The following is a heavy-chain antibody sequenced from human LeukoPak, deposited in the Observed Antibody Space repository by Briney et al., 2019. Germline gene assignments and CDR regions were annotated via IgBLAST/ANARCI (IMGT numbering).Heavy chain of an antibody. J-gene: IGHJ6*03. V-gene: IGHV3-23*01. CDR2: IGGSGAFI. CDR3: AKFKKFPYYYYMDV. D-gene: IGHD2-21*01. CDR1: GFTFSSNG. Sequence: TGGSLRLSCAASGFTFSSNGMSWVRHAPGKGLEWVSLIGGSGAFIEYADSVKGRFTISRDNSKNTLYLQMYSLRAEDTAIYYCAKFKKFPYYYYMDVWGKGTTVTVSS.